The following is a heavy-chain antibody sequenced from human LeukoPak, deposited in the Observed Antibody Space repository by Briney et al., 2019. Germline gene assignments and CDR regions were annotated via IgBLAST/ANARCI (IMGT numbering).Heavy chain of an antibody. D-gene: IGHD1-1*01. J-gene: IGHJ4*02. V-gene: IGHV3-48*02. CDR3: ARVPSGTLNLDPYFDY. CDR2: IGSSGSPT. CDR1: GFAFSSYN. Sequence: GGSLRLSCAASGFAFSSYNMNWVRQAPGKGLEWISYIGSSGSPTHYADSVGGRFTISRDNAKNSLYLQMNSLRDEDTAVYYCARVPSGTLNLDPYFDYWGQGTLVTVSS.